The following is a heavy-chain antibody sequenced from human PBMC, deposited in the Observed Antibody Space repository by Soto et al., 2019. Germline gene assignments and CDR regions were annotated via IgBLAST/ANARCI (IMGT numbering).Heavy chain of an antibody. V-gene: IGHV1-69*06. CDR3: AGDHHHYYDSSGYSNNWFDP. CDR2: IIPIFGTA. J-gene: IGHJ5*02. CDR1: GGTFSSYA. Sequence: ASVKVSCKASGGTFSSYAISWVRQAPGQGLEWMGGIIPIFGTANYAQKFQGRVTITADKSTSTAYMELSSLRSEDTAVYYCAGDHHHYYDSSGYSNNWFDPWGQGTLVTVSS. D-gene: IGHD3-22*01.